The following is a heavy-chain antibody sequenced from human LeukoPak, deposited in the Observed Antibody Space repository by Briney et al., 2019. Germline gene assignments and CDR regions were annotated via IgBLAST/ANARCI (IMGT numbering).Heavy chain of an antibody. Sequence: SQTLSLTCTVSGGSISSGRYYWSWIRQPAGKGLEWIGRVSTTGSTNYNPSLKSRVTISLDTSKNQFSLKLTSVTAADTAVYYCATLPGGVTTPNPSWGQGTLVTVSS. CDR2: VSTTGST. CDR3: ATLPGGVTTPNPS. CDR1: GGSISSGRYY. V-gene: IGHV4-61*02. D-gene: IGHD4-17*01. J-gene: IGHJ5*02.